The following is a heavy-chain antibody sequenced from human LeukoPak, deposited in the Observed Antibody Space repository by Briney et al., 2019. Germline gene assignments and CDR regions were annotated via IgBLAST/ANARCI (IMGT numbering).Heavy chain of an antibody. CDR2: INHSGST. CDR3: ARENDSSGCD. CDR1: GGSFSGYY. J-gene: IGHJ4*02. D-gene: IGHD3-22*01. V-gene: IGHV4-34*09. Sequence: SETLSLTCAVYGGSFSGYYWSWIRQPPGKGLEWIGEINHSGSTYYNPSLKSRVTISVDTSKNQFSLKLSSVTAADTAVYYCARENDSSGCDWGQGTLVTVSS.